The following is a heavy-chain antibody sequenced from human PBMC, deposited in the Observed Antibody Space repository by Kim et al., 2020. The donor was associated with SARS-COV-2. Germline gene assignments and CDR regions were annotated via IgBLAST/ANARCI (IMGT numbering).Heavy chain of an antibody. D-gene: IGHD3-22*01. CDR3: AKGVGDSSGYYYFEVDYFDD. V-gene: IGHV3-30*18. J-gene: IGHJ4*02. Sequence: GGSLRLSCAASGFTFSSYGMHWVRQAPGKGLEWVAVISYDGSNNYYADSVKGRFTISRDNSKNTLYLQMNSLRAEDTAVYYCAKGVGDSSGYYYFEVDYFDDWGQGTLVTVSS. CDR2: ISYDGSNN. CDR1: GFTFSSYG.